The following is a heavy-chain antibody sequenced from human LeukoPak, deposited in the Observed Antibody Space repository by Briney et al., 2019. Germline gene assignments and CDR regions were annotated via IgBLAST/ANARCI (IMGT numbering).Heavy chain of an antibody. CDR2: INPNDGSV. Sequence: GASVKVSCKASGYTFTSHWIQWVRQAPGQGLEWMGLINPNDGSVAYAHRFQGRVTMTRDTSTSIAYMDLSSLRSEDTAMYYCAKAPRNSSTMLDYWGQGTLLTVSS. D-gene: IGHD6-13*01. V-gene: IGHV1-46*01. J-gene: IGHJ4*02. CDR3: AKAPRNSSTMLDY. CDR1: GYTFTSHW.